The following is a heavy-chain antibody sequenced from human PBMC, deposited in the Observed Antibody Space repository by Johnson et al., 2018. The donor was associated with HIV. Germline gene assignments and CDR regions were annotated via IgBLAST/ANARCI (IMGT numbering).Heavy chain of an antibody. D-gene: IGHD1-26*01. CDR2: ISYDGSNK. CDR1: GFTFSSYA. J-gene: IGHJ3*02. V-gene: IGHV3-30-3*01. CDR3: ARVRVGAFDI. Sequence: QVQLVESGGGVVQPGRSLRLSCAASGFTFSSYAMHWVRQAPGKGLEWVAVISYDGSNKYYADSVKGRFTISRDNSKNTLYLQMNILRAEDTAVYYCARVRVGAFDIWGQGTMVTVSS.